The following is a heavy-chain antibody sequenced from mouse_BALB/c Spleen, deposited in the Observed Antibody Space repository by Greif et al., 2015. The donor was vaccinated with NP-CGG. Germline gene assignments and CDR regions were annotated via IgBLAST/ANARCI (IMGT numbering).Heavy chain of an antibody. CDR1: GFSLTSYG. J-gene: IGHJ3*01. CDR3: ATLFAWFAY. CDR2: IWAGGST. V-gene: IGHV2-9*02. Sequence: QVQLQQPGPGLVAPSQSLSITCTVSGFSLTSYGVHWVRQPPGKGLEWLGVIWAGGSTNYNSALMSRLSISKDNSKSQVFLKMNSLQTGDTAMYYCATLFAWFAYWGQGTLVTVSA.